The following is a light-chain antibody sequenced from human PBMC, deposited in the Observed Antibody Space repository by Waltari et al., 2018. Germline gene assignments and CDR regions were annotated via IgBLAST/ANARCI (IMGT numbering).Light chain of an antibody. Sequence: SSHLSQPPSVSVSPGHTASITCSGDILGDDYACWYQQKPGQSPVLVIYQDSKRPSGIPERFSGSNSGNTATLTISGTQAMDEADYYCQAWDSSTYVFGTGTKVTVL. J-gene: IGLJ1*01. CDR3: QAWDSSTYV. CDR1: ILGDDY. CDR2: QDS. V-gene: IGLV3-1*01.